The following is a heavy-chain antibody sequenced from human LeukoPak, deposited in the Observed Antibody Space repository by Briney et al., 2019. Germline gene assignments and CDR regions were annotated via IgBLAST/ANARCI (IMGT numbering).Heavy chain of an antibody. CDR1: GYTFTGYY. D-gene: IGHD3-22*01. Sequence: GASVKVSCKASGYTFTGYYMHWVRQAPGQGLEWMGWINPNSGGTNYAQKFQGRVTMTRDTSISTAYMELSRLRSDDTAVYYCARGPNYYGSSGYCSHWGQGTLVTVSS. CDR2: INPNSGGT. CDR3: ARGPNYYGSSGYCSH. J-gene: IGHJ4*02. V-gene: IGHV1-2*02.